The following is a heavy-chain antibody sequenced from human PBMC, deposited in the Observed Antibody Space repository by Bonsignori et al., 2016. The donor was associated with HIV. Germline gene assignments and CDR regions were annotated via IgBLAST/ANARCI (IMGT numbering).Heavy chain of an antibody. J-gene: IGHJ4*02. D-gene: IGHD1-7*01. CDR3: AMGTWDGAYFDS. Sequence: QVQLQESGPGLVKPSETLSLTCTVSDSSINNGYYWGWIRQPPNKGLEWIGSIYHDGINYYNPSLKSRLTISKDTSKNQFSLRLSSLTAADTALYYCAMGTWDGAYFDSWGQGTLVTVSS. CDR1: DSSINNGYY. CDR2: IYHDGIN. V-gene: IGHV4-38-2*02.